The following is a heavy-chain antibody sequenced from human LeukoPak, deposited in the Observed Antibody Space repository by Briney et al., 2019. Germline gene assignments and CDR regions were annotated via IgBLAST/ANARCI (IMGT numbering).Heavy chain of an antibody. CDR1: GFTLSSYW. CDR3: ARGNSGTYDNWFDP. Sequence: PGGSLRLSCAASGFTLSSYWMHWVRQAPGKGLVWVSRINSDGSSTRYADSVKGRFTISRDNAKNTLYLQMNTLRAEDTALYYCARGNSGTYDNWFDPWGQGTLVTVSS. D-gene: IGHD1-26*01. J-gene: IGHJ5*02. CDR2: INSDGSST. V-gene: IGHV3-74*01.